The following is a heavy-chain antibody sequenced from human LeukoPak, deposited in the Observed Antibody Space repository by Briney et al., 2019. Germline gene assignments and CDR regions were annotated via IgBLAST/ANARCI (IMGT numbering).Heavy chain of an antibody. V-gene: IGHV1-46*01. CDR2: INPSGGST. Sequence: ASVKVSCKASGYNFISYYMHWVRQAPGQGLEWMGIINPSGGSTSYAQKFQDRVTMIRDTSTSTVYMELSSLKSEDTAVYYCARGRGTHYYRLYYFDYWGQGTLVTVSS. D-gene: IGHD3-22*01. CDR3: ARGRGTHYYRLYYFDY. CDR1: GYNFISYY. J-gene: IGHJ4*02.